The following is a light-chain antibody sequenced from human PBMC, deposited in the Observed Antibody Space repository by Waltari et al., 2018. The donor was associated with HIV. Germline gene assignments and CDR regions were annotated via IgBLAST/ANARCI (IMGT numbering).Light chain of an antibody. V-gene: IGKV3-15*01. CDR3: QQYNGWPPQVS. J-gene: IGKJ4*01. CDR1: QSVGSS. Sequence: EIVLTQSPVTLSLSPGDSATLACRASQSVGSSLAWYQQRPGQAPRLLIYGTSMTPTGIPARFSGSGSGTDFTLTISSLESEDFALYYCQQYNGWPPQVSFGGGTKVEL. CDR2: GTS.